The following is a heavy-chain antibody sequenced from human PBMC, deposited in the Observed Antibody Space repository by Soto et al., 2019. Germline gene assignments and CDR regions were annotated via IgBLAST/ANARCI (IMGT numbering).Heavy chain of an antibody. V-gene: IGHV3-11*01. CDR2: ISSSGSTI. CDR1: GFTFSDYY. D-gene: IGHD2-15*01. J-gene: IGHJ6*03. Sequence: GGSLRLSCAASGFTFSDYYMSWIRQAPGKGLEWVSYISSSGSTIYYADSVKGRFTISRDNAKNSLYLQMNSLRAEDTAVYYCARGRISKSLLNYMDVWGKGTTVTVSS. CDR3: ARGRISKSLLNYMDV.